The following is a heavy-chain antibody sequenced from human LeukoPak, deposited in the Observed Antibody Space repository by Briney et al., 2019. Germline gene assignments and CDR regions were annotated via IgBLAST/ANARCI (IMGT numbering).Heavy chain of an antibody. CDR3: ARDGGSGSYSGENSFDY. D-gene: IGHD1-26*01. CDR2: IWYDGSNK. J-gene: IGHJ4*02. CDR1: GFTFSSYG. V-gene: IGHV3-33*01. Sequence: GRSLRLSCAASGFTFSSYGMHWVRQAPGKGLEWVAVIWYDGSNKYYADSVKGRFTISRDNSKNTLYLQMNSLRAEDTAVYYCARDGGSGSYSGENSFDYWGQGTLVTVSS.